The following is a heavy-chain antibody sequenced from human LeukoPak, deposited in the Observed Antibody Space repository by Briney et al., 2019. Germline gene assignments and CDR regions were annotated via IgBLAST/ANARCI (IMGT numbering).Heavy chain of an antibody. D-gene: IGHD6-13*01. V-gene: IGHV4-59*08. Sequence: SETLSLTCTVSGVSISSYYWSWIRQPPGKGLEWIGYIYYSGSTNYNPSLKSRVTISVDTSKNQFSLRLSSVTAADTAVYYCARLGTAAVQFDPWGQGTLVTVSS. CDR1: GVSISSYY. CDR2: IYYSGST. CDR3: ARLGTAAVQFDP. J-gene: IGHJ5*02.